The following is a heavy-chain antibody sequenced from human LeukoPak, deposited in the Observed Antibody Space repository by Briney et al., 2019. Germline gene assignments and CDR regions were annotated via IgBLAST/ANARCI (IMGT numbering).Heavy chain of an antibody. CDR3: TRGAVGATRFYYYYGMDV. J-gene: IGHJ6*02. CDR2: INHSGST. CDR1: GGSFSGYY. D-gene: IGHD1-26*01. Sequence: PSETLSLTCAVYGGSFSGYYWSWIRQPPGKGLEWIGEINHSGSTNYNPSLKSRVTISVDTSKNQFSLKLSSVTAADTAVYYCTRGAVGATRFYYYYGMDVWGQGPRSPSP. V-gene: IGHV4-34*01.